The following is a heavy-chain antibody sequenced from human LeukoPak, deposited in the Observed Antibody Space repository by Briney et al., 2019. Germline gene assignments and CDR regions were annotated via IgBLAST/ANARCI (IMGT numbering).Heavy chain of an antibody. J-gene: IGHJ2*01. V-gene: IGHV3-30*04. CDR3: ARASMVNWYFDF. D-gene: IGHD3-10*01. CDR2: ISYDGNNK. Sequence: QPGGSLRLSCAASGFTFRSSAMHWVRQAPGKGLEWVAVISYDGNNKYYADSVKGRFTISRDISKNTLYLQMNSLRAEDTAVYFCARASMVNWYFDFWGRGTLVTVSS. CDR1: GFTFRSSA.